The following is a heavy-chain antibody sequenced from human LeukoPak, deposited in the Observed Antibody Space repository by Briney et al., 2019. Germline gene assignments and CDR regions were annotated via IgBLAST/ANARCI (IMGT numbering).Heavy chain of an antibody. D-gene: IGHD3-3*01. CDR3: ARGRFLDAFDI. V-gene: IGHV4-59*08. CDR1: GGSISSYY. Sequence: SETLSLTCTVSGGSISSYYWSWIRQPPGKGLEWIGYIYYSGSTNYNPSLKSRVTISVDTSKNQLSLKLSSVTAADTAVYYCARGRFLDAFDIWGQGTMVTASS. CDR2: IYYSGST. J-gene: IGHJ3*02.